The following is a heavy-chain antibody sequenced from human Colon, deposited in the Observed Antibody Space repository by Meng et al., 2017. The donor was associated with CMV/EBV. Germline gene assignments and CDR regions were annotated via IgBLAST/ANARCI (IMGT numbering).Heavy chain of an antibody. CDR3: ASKGSIRDGYNPPFDY. CDR1: GFTFSSYA. J-gene: IGHJ4*02. Sequence: GALRLSCAASGFTFSSYAMHWVRQAPGKGLEWIGEINHSGSTNYNPSLKSRVTISVDTSKNQFSLKLSSVTAADTAVYYCASKGSIRDGYNPPFDYWGQGTLVTVSS. V-gene: IGHV4-34*01. CDR2: INHSGST. D-gene: IGHD5-24*01.